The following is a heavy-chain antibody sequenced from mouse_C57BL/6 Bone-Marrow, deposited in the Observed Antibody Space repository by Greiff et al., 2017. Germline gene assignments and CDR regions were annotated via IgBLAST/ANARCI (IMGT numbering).Heavy chain of an antibody. Sequence: DVMLVESGGGLVTPGGSLKLSCAASGFTFSSYAMSWVRQTPEKRLEWVATISDGGSYTYYPDNVKGRFTISRNNAKNNLYLQMSHLKSEDTAMYYCARDRGALTRNSDAMDYWGQGTSVTVSS. CDR3: ARDRGALTRNSDAMDY. CDR1: GFTFSSYA. D-gene: IGHD2-1*01. V-gene: IGHV5-4*01. J-gene: IGHJ4*01. CDR2: ISDGGSYT.